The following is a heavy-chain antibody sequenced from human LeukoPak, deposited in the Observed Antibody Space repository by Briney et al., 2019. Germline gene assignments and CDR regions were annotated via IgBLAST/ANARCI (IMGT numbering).Heavy chain of an antibody. Sequence: VASVKVSCKASGGTFSSYAISWVRQAPGQGLEWMAWINPNTGATNYAQRFQGRVTLTTDTSISTAYMELSSLRSDDTAVYYCARAPLGLANDYWGQRTLVTVSS. CDR2: INPNTGAT. CDR3: ARAPLGLANDY. J-gene: IGHJ4*02. V-gene: IGHV1-2*02. D-gene: IGHD6-19*01. CDR1: GGTFSSYA.